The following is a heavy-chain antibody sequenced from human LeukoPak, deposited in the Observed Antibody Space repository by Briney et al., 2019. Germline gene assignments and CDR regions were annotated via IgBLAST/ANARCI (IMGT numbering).Heavy chain of an antibody. Sequence: GGSLRLSCAASGFPFDDYAMHWVRQAPGKGLEWVSGISWNSGSIGYADSVKGRFTISRDNAKNSLYLQMNSLRAEDTALYYCAKSGYSGYDLTYNWFDPWGQGTLVTVSS. CDR1: GFPFDDYA. V-gene: IGHV3-9*01. D-gene: IGHD5-12*01. CDR3: AKSGYSGYDLTYNWFDP. J-gene: IGHJ5*02. CDR2: ISWNSGSI.